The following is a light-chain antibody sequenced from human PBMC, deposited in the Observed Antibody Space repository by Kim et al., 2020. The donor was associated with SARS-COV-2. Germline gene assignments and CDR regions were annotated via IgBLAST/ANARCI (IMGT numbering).Light chain of an antibody. Sequence: QSVLTQPPSASGTPGQRVTITCSGSISNIRTNTVNWYQQLPGTAPKLLIYTINQRPSGVPDRFSGSKSGTSASLAISGLQSDDEADYYCAAWDDSRTVLFGGGTQLTVL. J-gene: IGLJ2*01. CDR1: ISNIRTNT. V-gene: IGLV1-44*01. CDR3: AAWDDSRTVL. CDR2: TIN.